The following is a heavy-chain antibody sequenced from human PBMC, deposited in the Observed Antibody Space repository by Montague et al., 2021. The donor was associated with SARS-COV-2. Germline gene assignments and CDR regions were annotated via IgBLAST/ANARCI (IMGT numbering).Heavy chain of an antibody. CDR3: ARDGHIAARPADYYGIDV. Sequence: SETLSLTCSVSGGSLRGHWWSWIRQPSGQGLEWIGRIYASGSTNYNPSLKSRVTISVDTSKNQFSLKLSSVTAADTVGYYCARDGHIAARPADYYGIDVWGQGTTVTVSS. D-gene: IGHD6-6*01. J-gene: IGHJ6*02. CDR2: IYASGST. CDR1: GGSLRGHW. V-gene: IGHV4-4*07.